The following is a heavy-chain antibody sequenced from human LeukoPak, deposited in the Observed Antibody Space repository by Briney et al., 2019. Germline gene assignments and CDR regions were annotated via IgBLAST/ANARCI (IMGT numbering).Heavy chain of an antibody. Sequence: PGGSLRLSCAASRFTFDDYAMHWVRQAPGKGLEWVSGINWNGGSTGYADSVKGRFTISRDNAKNSLYLQMNSLRAEDTALYYCARARYDILTGDLDYWGQGTLVTVSS. J-gene: IGHJ4*02. CDR3: ARARYDILTGDLDY. D-gene: IGHD3-9*01. CDR1: RFTFDDYA. CDR2: INWNGGST. V-gene: IGHV3-20*04.